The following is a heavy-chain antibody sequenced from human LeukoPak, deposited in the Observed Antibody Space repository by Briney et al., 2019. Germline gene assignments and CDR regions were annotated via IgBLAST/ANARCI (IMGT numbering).Heavy chain of an antibody. J-gene: IGHJ5*02. CDR2: ISGSGGST. CDR3: AKPLDIVVVPAAMRS. D-gene: IGHD2-2*01. Sequence: GSLRHSCSASGFTFSSYAMSWVRQAPGKGLEWVSAISGSGGSTYYADSVKGRFTISRDNSKNTLYLQMNSLRAEDTAVYYCAKPLDIVVVPAAMRSWGQGTLVTVSS. CDR1: GFTFSSYA. V-gene: IGHV3-23*01.